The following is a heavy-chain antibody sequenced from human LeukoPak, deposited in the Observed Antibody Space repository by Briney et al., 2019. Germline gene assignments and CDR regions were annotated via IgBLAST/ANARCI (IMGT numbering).Heavy chain of an antibody. D-gene: IGHD6-19*01. V-gene: IGHV4-30-4*01. CDR3: ARGNSFVRAVAGTGAFDI. Sequence: PSQTLSLTCTVSGGSISSGDYYWSWIRQPPGKGLEWIGYIYYSGSTYYNPSPKSRVTISVDTSKNQFSLKLSSVTAADTAVYYCARGNSFVRAVAGTGAFDIWGQGTMVTVSS. CDR1: GGSISSGDYY. J-gene: IGHJ3*02. CDR2: IYYSGST.